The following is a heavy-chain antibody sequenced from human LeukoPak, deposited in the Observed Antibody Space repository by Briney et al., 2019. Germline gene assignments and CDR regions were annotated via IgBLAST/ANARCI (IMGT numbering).Heavy chain of an antibody. CDR3: ASPPPGSCYNFDY. CDR1: GFTFSSYS. CDR2: ISSSSSYI. J-gene: IGHJ4*02. Sequence: PGGSLRLSCAASGFTFSSYSMNWVRQAPGKGLEWVSSISSSSSYIYYADSVKGRFTISRDNAKNSLYLQMNSLRAEDTAVYYCASPPPGSCYNFDYWGQGTLVTVSS. D-gene: IGHD3-10*01. V-gene: IGHV3-21*01.